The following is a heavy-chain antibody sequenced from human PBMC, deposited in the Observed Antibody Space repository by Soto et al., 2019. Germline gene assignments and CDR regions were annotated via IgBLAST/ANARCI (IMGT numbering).Heavy chain of an antibody. CDR3: AKDKSTGDYSYYRYTDV. J-gene: IGHJ6*03. V-gene: IGHV3-9*01. CDR1: GFNFENYA. CDR2: ISWNSGQL. Sequence: EVLLVESGGGLVQPDRPLRLSCEASGFNFENYAMHWVRQAPGKGLEWVSAISWNSGQLDYAGSVRGRFTISRDNGKNSLYLEMNSLRPDDTALYFCAKDKSTGDYSYYRYTDVWGRGTTVIVSS. D-gene: IGHD2-21*02.